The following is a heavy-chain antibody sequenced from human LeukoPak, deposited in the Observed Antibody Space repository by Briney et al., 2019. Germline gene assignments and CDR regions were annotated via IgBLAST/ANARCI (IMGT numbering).Heavy chain of an antibody. D-gene: IGHD2-15*01. CDR2: INHSGST. J-gene: IGHJ5*02. CDR3: ARAYYCSGGSCYLP. V-gene: IGHV4-34*01. CDR1: GGSFSGYY. Sequence: SETLSLTCAVYGGSFSGYYWSWIRQPPGKGLEWIGEINHSGSTNYNPSLKSRVTISVDTSKNQLSLKLSSVTAADTAVYYCARAYYCSGGSCYLPWGQGTLVTVSS.